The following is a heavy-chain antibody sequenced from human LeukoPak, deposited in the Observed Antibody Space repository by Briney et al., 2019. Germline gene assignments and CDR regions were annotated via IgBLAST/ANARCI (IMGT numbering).Heavy chain of an antibody. CDR2: INPNSGGT. CDR1: GGSFNNYA. V-gene: IGHV1-2*02. CDR3: ARDSPDAFDI. Sequence: GASVKVSCKASGGSFNNYAISWVRQAPGQGLEWMGWINPNSGGTNYAQKFQGRVTMTRDTSISTAYMELSRLRSDDTAVYYCARDSPDAFDIWGQGTMVTVSS. J-gene: IGHJ3*02.